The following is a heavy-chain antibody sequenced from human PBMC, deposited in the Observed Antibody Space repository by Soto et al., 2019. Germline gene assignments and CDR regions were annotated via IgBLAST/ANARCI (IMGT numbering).Heavy chain of an antibody. D-gene: IGHD2-8*01. CDR3: ARDDVLMVYARGDYGMDV. CDR2: ISSSGSTI. Sequence: QEELVESGGGLVKPGGSLRLSCAASGSTFSEYYMSWIRQAPGKGLEWVSYISSSGSTIYYADSVKGRFTISRDNAKNSLYLQMNSLRAEDTALYYCARDDVLMVYARGDYGMDVWGQGITVTVSS. CDR1: GSTFSEYY. J-gene: IGHJ6*02. V-gene: IGHV3-11*01.